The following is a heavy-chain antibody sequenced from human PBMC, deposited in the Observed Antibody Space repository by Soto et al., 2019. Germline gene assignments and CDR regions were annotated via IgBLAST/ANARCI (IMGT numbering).Heavy chain of an antibody. CDR3: VREGYYDSSGYYPGWFDP. V-gene: IGHV1-69*06. CDR2: IIPFSGTA. D-gene: IGHD3-22*01. Sequence: QVQLVQSGAEVKKPGSSVKVSCKASEDTLSSYAISWVRQAPGQGLEWMGGIIPFSGTANYAQKFQGRVTITADKSTSTAYMELGSLRSEDTAVYYCVREGYYDSSGYYPGWFDPWGQGTLVTVSS. CDR1: EDTLSSYA. J-gene: IGHJ5*02.